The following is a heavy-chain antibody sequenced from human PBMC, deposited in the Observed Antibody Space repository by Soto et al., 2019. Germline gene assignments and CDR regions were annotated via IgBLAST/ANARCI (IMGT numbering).Heavy chain of an antibody. D-gene: IGHD2-2*01. V-gene: IGHV3-30*18. CDR3: TKILGYCSSSSCSNAFYYYYGMDV. Sequence: QVQLVESGGGVVQPGRSLRLSCAASGFTFNNYGMHWVRQAPGKGLEWVAVISYDGGNRYYADSVKGRFTISRDNPKNTLYLQMHSLRAEDTAVYYCTKILGYCSSSSCSNAFYYYYGMDVWGQGTTVTVSS. CDR2: ISYDGGNR. CDR1: GFTFNNYG. J-gene: IGHJ6*02.